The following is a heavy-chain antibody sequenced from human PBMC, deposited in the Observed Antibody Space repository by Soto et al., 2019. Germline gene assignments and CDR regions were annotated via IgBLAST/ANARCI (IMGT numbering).Heavy chain of an antibody. CDR3: AREENYDFWSGYSAGRNWFDP. J-gene: IGHJ5*02. Sequence: PSETLSLTCTVSGGSISSSSYYWGWIRPPPGKGQERIGNIYYSGSTNYNPSLKSRVTISVDTSKNQFSLKLSSVTAADTAVYYCAREENYDFWSGYSAGRNWFDPWGQGTLVTVSS. CDR1: GGSISSSSYY. D-gene: IGHD3-3*01. V-gene: IGHV4-39*07. CDR2: IYYSGST.